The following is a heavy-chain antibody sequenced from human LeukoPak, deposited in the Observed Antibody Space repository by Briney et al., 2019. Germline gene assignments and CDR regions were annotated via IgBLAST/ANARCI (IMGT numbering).Heavy chain of an antibody. CDR2: INHSGST. CDR3: ARGEDCSGGSCYSIFDY. J-gene: IGHJ4*02. Sequence: PSETLSLTCAVYGGSFSGYYWSWIRQLPGKGLEWIGEINHSGSTNYNPSLKSRVTISVDTSKNQFSLKLSSVTAADTAVYYCARGEDCSGGSCYSIFDYWGQGTLVTVSS. D-gene: IGHD2-15*01. V-gene: IGHV4-34*01. CDR1: GGSFSGYY.